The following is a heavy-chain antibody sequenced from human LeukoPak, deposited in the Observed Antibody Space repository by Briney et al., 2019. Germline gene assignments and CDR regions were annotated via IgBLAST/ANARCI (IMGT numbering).Heavy chain of an antibody. J-gene: IGHJ4*02. CDR1: GFTFSTYG. D-gene: IGHD3-10*01. V-gene: IGHV3-30*03. CDR2: ISYDGSNK. Sequence: GGSLRLSCAASGFTFSTYGMHWVRQAPGKGLEWVAVISYDGSNKYYADSVKGRFTISRDNSKNTLYLQMNSLRAEDTAVYYCARETRPLITMVRGVIDYWGQGTLVTVSS. CDR3: ARETRPLITMVRGVIDY.